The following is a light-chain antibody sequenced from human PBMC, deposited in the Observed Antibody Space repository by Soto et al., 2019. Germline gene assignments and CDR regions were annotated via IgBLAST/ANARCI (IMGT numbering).Light chain of an antibody. CDR2: DGS. Sequence: EIVLTQSPGTLSLSPGERATVSGRSSQSVSSSYLAWYQQKPGQAPRLLIYDGSHRATGIPARFSGSGSGTDFTLTISGLEPEDFAVYYCQQRSNWLISFGPGAKVDI. CDR1: QSVSSSY. CDR3: QQRSNWLIS. V-gene: IGKV3D-20*02. J-gene: IGKJ3*01.